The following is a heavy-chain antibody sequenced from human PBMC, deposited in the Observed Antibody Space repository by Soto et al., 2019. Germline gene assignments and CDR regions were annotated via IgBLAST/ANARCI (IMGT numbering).Heavy chain of an antibody. CDR2: IIPILGIA. Sequence: QVQLVQSGAEVKKPGSSVKVSCKASGGTFSSYTISWVRQAPGQGLEWMGRIIPILGIANYAQKFQGSVTITADKSTSTAYMELSSLRSEDTAVYYCASRGYSSLMDVWGKGTTVTVSS. CDR1: GGTFSSYT. CDR3: ASRGYSSLMDV. V-gene: IGHV1-69*02. D-gene: IGHD5-12*01. J-gene: IGHJ6*03.